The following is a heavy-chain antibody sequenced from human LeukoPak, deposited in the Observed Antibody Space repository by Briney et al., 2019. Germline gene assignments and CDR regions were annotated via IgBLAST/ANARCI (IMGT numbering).Heavy chain of an antibody. D-gene: IGHD5-12*01. J-gene: IGHJ5*02. CDR3: ARDPTGYSGFDT. V-gene: IGHV1-46*01. CDR2: INPSRGNT. CDR1: GYTFTSYY. Sequence: ASVKVSCKASGYTFTSYYLHWVRQAPGQGLEWMGVINPSRGNTNCAQNFQGRVTMTRDTSTSTVYMELSSLRSEDTAVFYCARDPTGYSGFDTWGQGTLVTVSS.